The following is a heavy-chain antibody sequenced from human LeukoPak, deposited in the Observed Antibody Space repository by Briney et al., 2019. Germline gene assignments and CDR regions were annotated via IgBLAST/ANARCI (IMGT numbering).Heavy chain of an antibody. Sequence: GGSLRLSCAASGFTFNTYGMTWVRQAPGQGQERVSAITSSGGSTYYGDSVKVRFTISRDNSRNTLYLQMNSLRVDDTAVYYCARDLCWGCFDDWGQGNLVTVSS. J-gene: IGHJ4*02. V-gene: IGHV3-23*01. CDR3: ARDLCWGCFDD. CDR1: GFTFNTYG. CDR2: ITSSGGST. D-gene: IGHD3-10*02.